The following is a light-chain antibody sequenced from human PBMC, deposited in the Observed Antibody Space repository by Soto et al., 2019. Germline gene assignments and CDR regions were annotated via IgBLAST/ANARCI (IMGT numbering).Light chain of an antibody. CDR1: QSVSNY. V-gene: IGKV3-11*01. CDR3: QQRRVWPLT. CDR2: YSS. J-gene: IGKJ4*01. Sequence: VLTQSPAILSLSPGERATLSCRASQSVSNYLASYQQRPGQAPRLLIYYSSNMATGIPARFSASGSGPDFTLTISRLDPEDFAVYYCQQRRVWPLTFGEPTKVEIK.